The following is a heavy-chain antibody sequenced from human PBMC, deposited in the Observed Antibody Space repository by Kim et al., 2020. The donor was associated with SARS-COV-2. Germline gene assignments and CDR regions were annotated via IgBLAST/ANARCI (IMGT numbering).Heavy chain of an antibody. D-gene: IGHD3-10*01. CDR3: AKILVRGVIAPMDV. Sequence: GGSLRLSCAASRFTFIKYDMHWVRQTPGKGLEWVAVISYDGSDKYYADSVKGRFTISRDNSKNTLYLQMNSLRAEDTAVYYCAKILVRGVIAPMDVWGHGTTVTVSS. V-gene: IGHV3-30*18. CDR1: RFTFIKYD. J-gene: IGHJ6*02. CDR2: ISYDGSDK.